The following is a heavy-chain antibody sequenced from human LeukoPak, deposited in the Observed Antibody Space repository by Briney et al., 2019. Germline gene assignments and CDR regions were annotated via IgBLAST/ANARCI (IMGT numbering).Heavy chain of an antibody. V-gene: IGHV3-7*01. D-gene: IGHD5-18*01. CDR1: GFTFSSYW. CDR2: IKQDGSEK. CDR3: AREMIQLWFDPYYYMDV. Sequence: PGGSLRLSCAASGFTFSSYWMSWVRQAPGKGLEWVANIKQDGSEKYYVDSVKGRFTISRDNAKNSLYLQMNSLRAEDTAVYYCAREMIQLWFDPYYYMDVWGKGTTVTVSS. J-gene: IGHJ6*03.